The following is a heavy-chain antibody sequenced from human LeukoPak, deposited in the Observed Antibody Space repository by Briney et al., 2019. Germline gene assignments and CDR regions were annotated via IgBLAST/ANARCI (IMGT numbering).Heavy chain of an antibody. D-gene: IGHD5-18*01. CDR3: ARASPLQLWSVYHFDY. CDR2: LNPNSDNP. V-gene: IGHV1-8*01. CDR1: GYTITSYE. J-gene: IGHJ4*02. Sequence: GASVKVSCKASGYTITSYEINWVRQATGQGLEWMGWLNPNSDNPGYAQKFQGRVTMTWNTSISTAYMELSSLRSEDTAVYYCARASPLQLWSVYHFDYWGQGTLVTVSS.